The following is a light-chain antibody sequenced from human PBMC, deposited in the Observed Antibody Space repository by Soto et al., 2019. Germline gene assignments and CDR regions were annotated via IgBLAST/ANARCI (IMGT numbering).Light chain of an antibody. CDR1: QSVSSSY. J-gene: IGKJ1*01. CDR3: QQYYIYAT. V-gene: IGKV3-20*01. Sequence: EIVLTQSPGTLSLSPGERATLSCRASQSVSSSYLAWYQQKPGQAPRLLIYGASSRATGIPDRFSGSGSGTDFTLTISRLEPEDFATYYCQQYYIYATFGQGTRVEIK. CDR2: GAS.